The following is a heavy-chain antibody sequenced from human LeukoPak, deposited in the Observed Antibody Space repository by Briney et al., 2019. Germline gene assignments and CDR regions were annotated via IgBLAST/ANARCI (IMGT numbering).Heavy chain of an antibody. J-gene: IGHJ4*02. D-gene: IGHD6-13*01. CDR2: INPNSGGT. V-gene: IGHV1-2*02. CDR1: GYTFTGYY. Sequence: ASVKVSCKASGYTFTGYYMHWVRQAPGQGLEWMGWINPNSGGTNYAQKFQGRVTMTRDTSISTAYMELSRLRSDDTAVYYCARDYSSSWYDNFDYWGQGTLVTVSS. CDR3: ARDYSSSWYDNFDY.